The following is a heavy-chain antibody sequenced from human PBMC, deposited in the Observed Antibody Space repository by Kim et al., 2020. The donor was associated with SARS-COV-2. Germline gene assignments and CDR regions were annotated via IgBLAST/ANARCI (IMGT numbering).Heavy chain of an antibody. J-gene: IGHJ3*02. CDR3: ARVGGRCLGADFDN. V-gene: IGHV3-64*01. CDR2: ISSDGGST. D-gene: IGHD3-16*01. CDR1: GFTFSSYA. Sequence: GGSLRLSCAASGFTFSSYAMHWVRQAPGKGLECVAAISSDGGSTYYANSVKGRFTISRDNSKNTLYLQMGSLRAEDTAVYYCARVGGRCLGADFDNWGQGTMVTVSS.